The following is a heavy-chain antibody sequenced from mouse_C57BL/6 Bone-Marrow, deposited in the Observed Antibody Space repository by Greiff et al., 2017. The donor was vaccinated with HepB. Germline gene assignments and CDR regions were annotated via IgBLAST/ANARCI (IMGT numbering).Heavy chain of an antibody. CDR3: ARGGTWFAY. J-gene: IGHJ3*01. CDR1: GYSITSGYY. V-gene: IGHV3-6*01. CDR2: ISYDGSN. D-gene: IGHD4-1*01. Sequence: EVQLVDSGPGLVKPSQSLSLTCSVTGYSITSGYYWNWIRQFPGNKLEWMGYISYDGSNNYNPSLKNRISITRDTSKNQFFLKLNSVTTEDTATYYCARGGTWFAYWGQGTLVTVSA.